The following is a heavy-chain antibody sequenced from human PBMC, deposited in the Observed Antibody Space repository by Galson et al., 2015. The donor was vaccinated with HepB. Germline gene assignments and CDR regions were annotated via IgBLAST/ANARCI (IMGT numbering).Heavy chain of an antibody. CDR3: AGERDHALDQ. CDR1: GLSFSTYS. Sequence: SLRLSCAASGLSFSTYSMDWVRQAPGKGLEWISYIVATSSVMYYADSVKGRFTISRDNAKNLLFLQMNNLRDEDTAVYYCAGERDHALDQWGQGTLVTVSS. V-gene: IGHV3-48*02. J-gene: IGHJ5*02. D-gene: IGHD1-14*01. CDR2: IVATSSVM.